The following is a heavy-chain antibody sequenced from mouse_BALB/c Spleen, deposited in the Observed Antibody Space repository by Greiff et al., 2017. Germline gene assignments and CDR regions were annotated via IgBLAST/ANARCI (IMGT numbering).Heavy chain of an antibody. CDR3: AREEITTTGSFDY. D-gene: IGHD2-4*01. Sequence: EVKLMESGPGLVKPSQSLSLTCTVTGYSITSDYAWNWIRQFPGNKLEWMGYISYSGSTSYNPSLKSRISITRDTSKNQFFLQLNSVTTEDTATYYCAREEITTTGSFDYWGQGTTLTVSS. J-gene: IGHJ2*01. CDR1: GYSITSDYA. CDR2: ISYSGST. V-gene: IGHV3-2*02.